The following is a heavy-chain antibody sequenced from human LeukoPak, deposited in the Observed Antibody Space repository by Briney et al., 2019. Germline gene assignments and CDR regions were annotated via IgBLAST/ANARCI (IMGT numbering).Heavy chain of an antibody. V-gene: IGHV4-39*07. CDR2: IYYSGST. CDR3: ARAHDYVWGSYRGTPTFDY. Sequence: SETLSLTCTVSSGSISTSNYYWGWIRQPPGKGLEWIGSIYYSGSTYYNPSLKSRVTISVDTSKNQFSLKLSSVTAADTAVYYCARAHDYVWGSYRGTPTFDYWGQGTLVTVSS. CDR1: SGSISTSNYY. J-gene: IGHJ4*02. D-gene: IGHD3-16*02.